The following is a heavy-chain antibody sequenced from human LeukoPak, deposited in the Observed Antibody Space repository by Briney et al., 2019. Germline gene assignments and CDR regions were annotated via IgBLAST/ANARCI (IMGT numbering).Heavy chain of an antibody. CDR2: INSGGGST. V-gene: IGHV3-23*01. Sequence: PGRSLRLSCAASGFTFSSYAMSWVRQVPGKGLEWVSTINSGGGSTYYADSVKGRFTISRDNSKNTLYLQMNSLRTEDTAIYYCARARYNPYYFDYWGQGTLVTVSS. D-gene: IGHD1-14*01. J-gene: IGHJ4*02. CDR3: ARARYNPYYFDY. CDR1: GFTFSSYA.